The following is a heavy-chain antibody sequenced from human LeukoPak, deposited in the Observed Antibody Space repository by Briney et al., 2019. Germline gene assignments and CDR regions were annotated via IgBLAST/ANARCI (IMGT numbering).Heavy chain of an antibody. V-gene: IGHV3-7*01. Sequence: GGSLRLSCAASGFTFSSYWMSWVRQAPGKGLEWAANIKQDGSEKYYVDSVKGRFTISRDNAKNSLYLQMNSLRAEDTAVYFCASSFDFWSGYYIDYFDYWGQGTLVTVSS. D-gene: IGHD3-3*01. CDR2: IKQDGSEK. CDR3: ASSFDFWSGYYIDYFDY. CDR1: GFTFSSYW. J-gene: IGHJ4*02.